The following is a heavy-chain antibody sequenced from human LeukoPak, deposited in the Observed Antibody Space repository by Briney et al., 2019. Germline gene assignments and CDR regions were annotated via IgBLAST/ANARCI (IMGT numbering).Heavy chain of an antibody. CDR3: ARGLMMPRWKITMIVVATRDYFDY. Sequence: ASVKVSCKASGYTFTSYDINWVRQATGQGLEWMGWMNPNSGNTGYAQKFQGRVTITRNTSISTAYMELSSLRSEDTAVYYCARGLMMPRWKITMIVVATRDYFDYWGQGTLVTVSS. J-gene: IGHJ4*02. V-gene: IGHV1-8*03. CDR2: MNPNSGNT. CDR1: GYTFTSYD. D-gene: IGHD3-22*01.